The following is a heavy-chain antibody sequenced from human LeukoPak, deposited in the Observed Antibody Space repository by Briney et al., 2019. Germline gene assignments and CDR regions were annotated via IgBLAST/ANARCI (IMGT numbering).Heavy chain of an antibody. V-gene: IGHV3-20*04. Sequence: GGSLRLSCAASGFTFDDYGMNWVRQAPGKGLEWVSGMNWNGNDIGYADSVKGRFTISRDNAKNFLYLQMNSLRVEDMALYYCVTSAYLDHWGQGTLVTVSS. CDR1: GFTFDDYG. D-gene: IGHD3-16*01. J-gene: IGHJ4*02. CDR3: VTSAYLDH. CDR2: MNWNGNDI.